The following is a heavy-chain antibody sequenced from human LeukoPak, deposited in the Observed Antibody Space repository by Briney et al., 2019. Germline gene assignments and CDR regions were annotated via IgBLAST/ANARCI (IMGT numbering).Heavy chain of an antibody. D-gene: IGHD3-9*01. J-gene: IGHJ6*03. CDR2: IIPIFGTA. CDR3: AMGDILTGYSPVKYYYYYMDV. CDR1: GGTFSSYA. Sequence: ASVKVSCEASGGTFSSYAISWVRQAPGQGLEWMGGIIPIFGTANYAQKFQGRVTITTDESTSTAYMELSSLRSEDTAVYYCAMGDILTGYSPVKYYYYYMDVWGKGTTVTVSS. V-gene: IGHV1-69*05.